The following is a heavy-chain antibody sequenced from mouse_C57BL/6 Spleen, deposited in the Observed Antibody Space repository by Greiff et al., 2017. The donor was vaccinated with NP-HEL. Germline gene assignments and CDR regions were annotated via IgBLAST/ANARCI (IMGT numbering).Heavy chain of an antibody. CDR2: IWSGGST. D-gene: IGHD1-1*01. V-gene: IGHV2-2*01. CDR3: ARNSYYDGSSLGYYAMDY. CDR1: GFSLTSYG. Sequence: VQLQQSGPGLVQPSQSLSITCTVSGFSLTSYGVHWVRQSPGKGLEWLGVIWSGGSTDYNAAFISRLSISKDNSKSQVFFKMNSLQADDTAIYYCARNSYYDGSSLGYYAMDYWGQGTSVTVAS. J-gene: IGHJ4*01.